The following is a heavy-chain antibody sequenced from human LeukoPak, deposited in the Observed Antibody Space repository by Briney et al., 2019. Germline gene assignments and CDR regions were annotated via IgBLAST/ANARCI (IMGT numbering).Heavy chain of an antibody. D-gene: IGHD2-2*01. V-gene: IGHV4-59*12. CDR1: GGSISSYY. Sequence: SETLSLTCTVSGGSISSYYWSWIRQPPGKGLEWLGYIYYSGSTNYNPSLKSRVTIPVDTSKNQFSLKLSSVTAADTAVYYCARVGCSSTSCYAFDYWGQGTLVTVSS. J-gene: IGHJ4*02. CDR3: ARVGCSSTSCYAFDY. CDR2: IYYSGST.